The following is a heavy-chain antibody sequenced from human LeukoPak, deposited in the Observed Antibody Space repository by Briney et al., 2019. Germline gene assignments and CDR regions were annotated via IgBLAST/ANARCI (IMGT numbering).Heavy chain of an antibody. V-gene: IGHV3-11*01. CDR1: GFTFSDYY. J-gene: IGHJ1*01. Sequence: PGGSLRLSCAASGFTFSDYYMSWIRQAPGKGLEWVSYISSSGNTIYYADSVKGRFTISRDNAKNSLYLQMNSLRAEDTAVYYCARGGYLESSAEYFQHWGQGTLVTVSS. CDR3: ARGGYLESSAEYFQH. D-gene: IGHD2-15*01. CDR2: ISSSGNTI.